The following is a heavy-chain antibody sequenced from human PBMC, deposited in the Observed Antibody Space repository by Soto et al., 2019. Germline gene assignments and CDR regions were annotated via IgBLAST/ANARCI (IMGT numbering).Heavy chain of an antibody. Sequence: GGSLRLSCAASGFTFSSYGMHWVRQAPGKGLEWVAVIWYDGSNKYYADSVKGRFTISRDNSKNTLYLQMNSLRAEDTAVYYCARGLWFGELNYYYYGMDVWGQGTTVTVSS. CDR1: GFTFSSYG. J-gene: IGHJ6*02. CDR2: IWYDGSNK. CDR3: ARGLWFGELNYYYYGMDV. V-gene: IGHV3-33*08. D-gene: IGHD3-10*01.